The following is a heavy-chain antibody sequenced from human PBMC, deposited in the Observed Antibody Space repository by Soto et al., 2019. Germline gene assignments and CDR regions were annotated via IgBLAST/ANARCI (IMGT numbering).Heavy chain of an antibody. J-gene: IGHJ3*02. D-gene: IGHD3-22*01. Sequence: EVHLVESGGGLVQPGESLRLSCAASGFTFSDYWMTWVRQAPGKGLEWVANIKKDESKKSYLDSVRGRFTISRDNARNSLYLQMDSLRAEDTALYYCARDVSPGSGPYYFDAFDMWGHGTMVTVSS. CDR3: ARDVSPGSGPYYFDAFDM. CDR2: IKKDESKK. V-gene: IGHV3-7*05. CDR1: GFTFSDYW.